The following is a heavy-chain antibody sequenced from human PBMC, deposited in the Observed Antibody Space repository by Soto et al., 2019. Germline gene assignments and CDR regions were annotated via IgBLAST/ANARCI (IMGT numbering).Heavy chain of an antibody. V-gene: IGHV4-30-2*01. D-gene: IGHD3-22*01. Sequence: QVQLQESGSGLVKPSQTLSLTCTVSGDSISSGGYSWSWIRQPPRQGLEWIGYIYHTGSISYSPSLKSRVTMSVDKSKNQFSLSLNSVTAADTAIYYCARAHYGPSGYYFDSWGQGALFTVSS. CDR3: ARAHYGPSGYYFDS. CDR2: IYHTGSI. CDR1: GDSISSGGYS. J-gene: IGHJ4*02.